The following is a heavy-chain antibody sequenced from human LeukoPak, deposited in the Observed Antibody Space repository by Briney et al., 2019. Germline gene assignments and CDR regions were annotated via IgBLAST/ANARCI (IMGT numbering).Heavy chain of an antibody. CDR3: AADRVPWCGGDCYSA. D-gene: IGHD2-21*02. J-gene: IGHJ5*02. CDR2: IVVGSGNT. Sequence: ASVKVSCKASGFIFTSPAVQWVRQARGQRLEWIGWIVVGSGNTNYAQKFQERVTITRDMSTSTAHMELSGLRSEDTAVYYCAADRVPWCGGDCYSAWGQGTLVTVSS. CDR1: GFIFTSPA. V-gene: IGHV1-58*01.